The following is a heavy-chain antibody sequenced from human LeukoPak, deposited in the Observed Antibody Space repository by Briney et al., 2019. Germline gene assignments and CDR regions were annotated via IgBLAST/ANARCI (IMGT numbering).Heavy chain of an antibody. CDR1: GFTFDDYA. D-gene: IGHD5-12*01. CDR3: AKMPGVATTQGDYFDY. V-gene: IGHV3-9*01. Sequence: PGRSLRLSCAASGFTFDDYAMHWVRQAPGKGLEWVSGISWNSGSIGYADSVKGRFTISRDNAKNSLYLQMNSLRAEDTALYYCAKMPGVATTQGDYFDYWGQGTLVTVSS. J-gene: IGHJ4*02. CDR2: ISWNSGSI.